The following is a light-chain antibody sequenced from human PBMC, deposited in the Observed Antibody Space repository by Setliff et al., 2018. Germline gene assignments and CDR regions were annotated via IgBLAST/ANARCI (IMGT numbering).Light chain of an antibody. CDR2: RTN. Sequence: QTVVTQEPSFSVSPGGTVTLTCALSPGSVSTANYPSWYQQTPGQAPRRLIYRTNSRRSGVPARFSGSILGNKAALTITGAQAEDESDYYCLLSMGSGISVFGTGTKVTVL. J-gene: IGLJ1*01. CDR1: PGSVSTANY. V-gene: IGLV8-61*01. CDR3: LLSMGSGISV.